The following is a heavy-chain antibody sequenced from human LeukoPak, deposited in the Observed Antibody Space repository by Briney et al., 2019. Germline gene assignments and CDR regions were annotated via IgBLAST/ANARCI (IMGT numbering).Heavy chain of an antibody. J-gene: IGHJ4*02. V-gene: IGHV3-74*01. CDR3: ARESSVGAHKAFDY. D-gene: IGHD1-26*01. CDR1: GFTFSSYW. Sequence: QPGGSLRLSCAASGFTFSSYWMHWVRQAPGKGLVWVSRIKSDGSSTSYAGSVKGRLTISRDNAKNTLYMQMNRLKAEDTAVYYCARESSVGAHKAFDYWGQGTLVTVSS. CDR2: IKSDGSST.